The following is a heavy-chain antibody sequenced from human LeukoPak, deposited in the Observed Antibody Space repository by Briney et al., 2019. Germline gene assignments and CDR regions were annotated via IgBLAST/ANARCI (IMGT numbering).Heavy chain of an antibody. CDR1: GGSISSSSYY. CDR3: ARHSAIAAADY. CDR2: IYYSGST. J-gene: IGHJ4*02. D-gene: IGHD6-13*01. Sequence: SETLSLTCTVSGGSISSSSYYWGWIRQPPGKGLEWIGSIYYSGSTYYNPSLKSRVTISVDTSKNQFSLKLSSVTAADKAVYYCARHSAIAAADYWGQGTMVTVSS. V-gene: IGHV4-39*01.